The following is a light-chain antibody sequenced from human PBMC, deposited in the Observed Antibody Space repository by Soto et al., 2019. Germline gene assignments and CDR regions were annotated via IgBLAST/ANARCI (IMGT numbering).Light chain of an antibody. CDR1: SSDVGSYNL. J-gene: IGLJ2*01. Sequence: QSALTQPASVSGSPGQSITISCTGTSSDVGSYNLVSCYQQHPGKAPKLMIYEGSKRPSGVSNRFSGSKSGNTASLTIAGIQAEDEVAYFCCSYAGSSTLVFGGGTQLTVL. CDR3: CSYAGSSTLV. V-gene: IGLV2-23*01. CDR2: EGS.